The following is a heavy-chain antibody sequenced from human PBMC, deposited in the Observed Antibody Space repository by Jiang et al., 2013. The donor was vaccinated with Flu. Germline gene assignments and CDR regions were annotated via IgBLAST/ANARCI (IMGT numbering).Heavy chain of an antibody. CDR1: GFTLSSSS. J-gene: IGHJ2*01. CDR3: ARDNRNDWYFDL. D-gene: IGHD1-14*01. V-gene: IGHV3-21*01. CDR2: ISTSSTYI. Sequence: VQLLESGGGLVKPGGSLRLSCVASGFTLSSSSMNWVRQAPGRGLEWVSSISTSSTYIYYADSVKGRFTISRDNAKNSLYLQMASLRAEDTAVYHCARDNRNDWYFDLWGRGTLVTVSS.